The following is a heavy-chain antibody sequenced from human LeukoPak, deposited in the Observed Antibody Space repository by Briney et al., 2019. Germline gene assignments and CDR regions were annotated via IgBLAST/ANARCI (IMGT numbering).Heavy chain of an antibody. CDR1: VFSFTNYW. J-gene: IGHJ4*02. D-gene: IGHD4-23*01. Sequence: GESLKISCKASVFSFTNYWIAWVRQTPEKGLEWMGIIYPGDSDTRYNPSFQGQVTISADKSIKTAYLQWSSLKASDTAMYYCASRYGGNSGDYFDYWGQGTLVTVSS. V-gene: IGHV5-51*01. CDR2: IYPGDSDT. CDR3: ASRYGGNSGDYFDY.